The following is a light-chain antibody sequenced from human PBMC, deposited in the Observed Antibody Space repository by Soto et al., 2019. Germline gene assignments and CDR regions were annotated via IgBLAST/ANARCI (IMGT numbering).Light chain of an antibody. CDR3: SSYAASNNFYFV. V-gene: IGLV2-8*01. CDR2: EVT. Sequence: QSALTQPPSASGSPGQSVTISCTGTSSDVGGNNYVSWYQQYPGRAPPLMIYEVTKRPSGVPDRFSCSKSGNTASLTVSGLQAEDEADYYCSSYAASNNFYFVFGGGTKLTVL. CDR1: SSDVGGNNY. J-gene: IGLJ3*02.